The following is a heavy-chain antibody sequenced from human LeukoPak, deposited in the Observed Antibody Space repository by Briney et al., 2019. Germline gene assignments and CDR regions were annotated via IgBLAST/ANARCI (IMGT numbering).Heavy chain of an antibody. CDR1: GYTFTSYY. CDR3: ARGYYYGSGSYYHGGYFDY. J-gene: IGHJ4*02. CDR2: INPSGGST. Sequence: ASVKVSCKASGYTFTSYYMHWVRQAHGQGLEWMGIINPSGGSTSYAQKFQGRVTMTTDTSTSTAYMELRSLRSDDTAVYYCARGYYYGSGSYYHGGYFDYWGQGTLVTVSS. D-gene: IGHD3-10*01. V-gene: IGHV1-46*01.